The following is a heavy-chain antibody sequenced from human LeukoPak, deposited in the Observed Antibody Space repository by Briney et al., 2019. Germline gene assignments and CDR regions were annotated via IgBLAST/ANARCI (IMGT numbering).Heavy chain of an antibody. CDR1: GGSISSYY. Sequence: PSETLSLTCTVSGGSISSYYWGWIRQPPGKGLEWIGSIYYSGSTYYNPSLKSRVTISVDTSKDQFSLKLSSVTAADTAMYYCARETRDSSGWFDPWGQGTLVTVSS. CDR2: IYYSGST. CDR3: ARETRDSSGWFDP. V-gene: IGHV4-39*07. J-gene: IGHJ5*02. D-gene: IGHD6-19*01.